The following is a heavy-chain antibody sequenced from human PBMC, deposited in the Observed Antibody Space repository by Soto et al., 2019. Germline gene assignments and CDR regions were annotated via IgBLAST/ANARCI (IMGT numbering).Heavy chain of an antibody. J-gene: IGHJ4*02. CDR2: LYWDDDK. V-gene: IGHV2-5*02. D-gene: IGHD3-3*01. Sequence: QITLTESGPTVVRPTETLTLTCRVSGFSLTTSGVGVGWILQSPGKAPEWRALLYWDDDKRYSASLKSRLTMTKDTSKNHVVLTVSDLDPTDTATYYCAHRVLRTVFGLVTTTAIYFDFWGQGTPVAVSS. CDR1: GFSLTTSGVG. CDR3: AHRVLRTVFGLVTTTAIYFDF.